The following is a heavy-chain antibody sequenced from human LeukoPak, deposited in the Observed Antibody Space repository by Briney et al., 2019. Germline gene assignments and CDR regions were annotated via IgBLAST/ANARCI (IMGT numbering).Heavy chain of an antibody. V-gene: IGHV3-48*01. CDR3: ARVPYDYVWGSYRPRKKNDAFDI. J-gene: IGHJ3*02. CDR1: GFTFSSYA. D-gene: IGHD3-16*02. CDR2: ISNSGSTI. Sequence: GGSLRLSCAASGFTFSSYAMNWVRQAPGKGLDWVSYISNSGSTIYYADSVNGRFTISRDNAKNSLYLQMNSLRAEDTAVYYCARVPYDYVWGSYRPRKKNDAFDIWGQGTMVTVSS.